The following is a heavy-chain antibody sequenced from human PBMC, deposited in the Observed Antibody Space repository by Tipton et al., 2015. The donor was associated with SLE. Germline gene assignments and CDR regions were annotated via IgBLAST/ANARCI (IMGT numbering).Heavy chain of an antibody. CDR1: GGSFSGYY. J-gene: IGHJ3*02. Sequence: TLSLTCAVYGGSFSGYYWSWIRQPPGKGLEWIGEINHSGSTNYNPSLKSRVTISVDTSKNQFSLKLSSVTAADTAVYYCAREVSPEYDSSGYVNAFDIWGQGTMVTIFS. V-gene: IGHV4-34*01. CDR2: INHSGST. CDR3: AREVSPEYDSSGYVNAFDI. D-gene: IGHD3-22*01.